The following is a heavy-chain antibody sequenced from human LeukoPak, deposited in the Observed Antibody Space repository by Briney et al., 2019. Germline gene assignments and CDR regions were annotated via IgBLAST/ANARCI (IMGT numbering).Heavy chain of an antibody. CDR3: ARGRRGWFDP. CDR1: GGSFSGYY. J-gene: IGHJ5*02. V-gene: IGHV4-34*01. CDR2: INHSGST. Sequence: SSETLSLTCAVYGGSFSGYYWSWIRQPPGKGLEWIGEINHSGSTNYNPSLKSRVTISVDTSKNQFSLKPSSVTAADTAVYYCARGRRGWFDPWGQGTLVTVSS.